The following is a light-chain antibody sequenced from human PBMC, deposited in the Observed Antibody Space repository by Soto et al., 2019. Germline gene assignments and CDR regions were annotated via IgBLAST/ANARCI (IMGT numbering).Light chain of an antibody. CDR1: SSDVGGYNY. J-gene: IGLJ1*01. V-gene: IGLV2-14*01. Sequence: QSVLTQPASVSGSPGQSITISCTGTSSDVGGYNYVSWYQQHPGKAPKLMIYDVSNRPSGVSNRFSGSKSGNTASLTISGLQAEDEADYYCISYTSSSTLDVFGTGTQLTVL. CDR3: ISYTSSSTLDV. CDR2: DVS.